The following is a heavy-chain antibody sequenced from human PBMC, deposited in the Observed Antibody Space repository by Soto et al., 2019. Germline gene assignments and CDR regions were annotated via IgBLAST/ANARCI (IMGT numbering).Heavy chain of an antibody. CDR3: ARDFTNDILTGFDMYYFDY. D-gene: IGHD3-9*01. Sequence: GGSLRLSCAASGFTFSSYSMNWVRQAPGKGLEWVSYISSSSSTIYYADSVKGRFTISRDNAKNSLYLQMNSLRDEDTAVHYCARDFTNDILTGFDMYYFDYWGQGTLVTVSS. CDR1: GFTFSSYS. V-gene: IGHV3-48*02. CDR2: ISSSSSTI. J-gene: IGHJ4*02.